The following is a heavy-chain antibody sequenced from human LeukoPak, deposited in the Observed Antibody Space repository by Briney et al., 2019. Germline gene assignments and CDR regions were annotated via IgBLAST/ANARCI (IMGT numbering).Heavy chain of an antibody. CDR2: IKQDGSEK. V-gene: IGHV3-7*01. CDR3: ARGTYYYDSSGYADDY. CDR1: GFTFSSYW. J-gene: IGHJ4*02. D-gene: IGHD3-22*01. Sequence: HPGGSLRLSCAASGFTFSSYWMSWVRQAPGKGLEWVANIKQDGSEKYYVDSVKGRFTISGDNAKNSLYLQMNSLRAEDTAVYYCARGTYYYDSSGYADDYWGQGTLVTVSS.